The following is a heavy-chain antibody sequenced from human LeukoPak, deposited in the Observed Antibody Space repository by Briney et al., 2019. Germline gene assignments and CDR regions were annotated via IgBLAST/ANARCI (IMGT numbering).Heavy chain of an antibody. V-gene: IGHV3-7*01. CDR1: GFNFNNYW. CDR3: AELGITMIGGV. Sequence: GGSLRLSCAASGFNFNNYWMTWVRQAPGKGLEWVANIKQDGSEKYYVDSVKGRFTISRDNAKNSLYLQMHSLRAEDTAVYYCAELGITMIGGVWGKGTTVTISS. CDR2: IKQDGSEK. J-gene: IGHJ6*04. D-gene: IGHD3-10*02.